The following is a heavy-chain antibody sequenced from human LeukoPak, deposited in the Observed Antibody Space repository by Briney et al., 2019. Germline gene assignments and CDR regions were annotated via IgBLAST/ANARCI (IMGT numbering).Heavy chain of an antibody. V-gene: IGHV3-30*03. CDR3: ARGENSKTYPVSGY. Sequence: GGPLRLSCAASGFTFSSYGMHWVRQAPGKGLEWVAVISYDGSSKYYIDSVKGRFTISRDNSKNTLYLQMNSLRAEDTAVYYCARGENSKTYPVSGYWGQGTLVTVSS. CDR2: ISYDGSSK. J-gene: IGHJ4*02. D-gene: IGHD2/OR15-2a*01. CDR1: GFTFSSYG.